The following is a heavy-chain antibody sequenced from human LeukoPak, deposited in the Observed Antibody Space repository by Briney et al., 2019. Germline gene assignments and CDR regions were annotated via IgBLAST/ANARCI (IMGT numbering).Heavy chain of an antibody. D-gene: IGHD4-17*01. CDR2: ISSSSSYI. CDR1: GFTFSSYS. Sequence: GGSLRLSCAASGFTFSSYSMNWVRQAPGKGLGWVSSISSSSSYIYYADSVKGRFTISRDNAKNSLYLQMNSLRAEDTAVYYCARDRGRDYGDYNWFDPWGQGTLVTVSS. CDR3: ARDRGRDYGDYNWFDP. J-gene: IGHJ5*02. V-gene: IGHV3-21*01.